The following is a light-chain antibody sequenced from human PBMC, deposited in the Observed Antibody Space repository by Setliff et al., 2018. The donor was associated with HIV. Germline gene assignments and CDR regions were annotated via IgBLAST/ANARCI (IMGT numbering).Light chain of an antibody. CDR1: SSNIGNNY. CDR2: ENN. CDR3: GTWDSSLSAPV. V-gene: IGLV1-51*02. Sequence: QSVLTQPPSVSAAPGQKVTISCSGSSSNIGNNYVSWYQQFPGTAPKLFVYENNKRPSGIPDRVSGSKSGTSATLGITGLQTGDEADYYCGTWDSSLSAPVFGGGTKGTVL. J-gene: IGLJ3*02.